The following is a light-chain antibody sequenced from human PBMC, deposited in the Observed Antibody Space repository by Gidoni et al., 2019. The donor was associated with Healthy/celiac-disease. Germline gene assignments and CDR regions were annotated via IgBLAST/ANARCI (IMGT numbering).Light chain of an antibody. CDR1: QSISSY. Sequence: DIQMTQSPSSLSASVGDRVTIPCRASQSISSYLNWYQQKPGKAPKLLIYAASSLQSGVPSRFSGSGSGTNFTLTISSLQPEDFATYYYQHREFGQGTKVEIK. CDR2: AAS. CDR3: QHRE. V-gene: IGKV1-39*01. J-gene: IGKJ1*01.